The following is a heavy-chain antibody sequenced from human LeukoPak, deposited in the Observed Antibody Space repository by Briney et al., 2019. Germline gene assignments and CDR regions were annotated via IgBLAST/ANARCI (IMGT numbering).Heavy chain of an antibody. CDR3: TRSRGYGRFFNWFDP. J-gene: IGHJ5*02. CDR2: IRSKAYGGTT. V-gene: IGHV3-49*03. D-gene: IGHD3-3*01. Sequence: PGRSLRLSCTASGFTFGDYAMSWFRQAPGKGLGWVGFIRSKAYGGTTEYAASVKGRFTISRDDSKSIAYLQMNSLKTEDTAVYYCTRSRGYGRFFNWFDPWGQGTLVTVSS. CDR1: GFTFGDYA.